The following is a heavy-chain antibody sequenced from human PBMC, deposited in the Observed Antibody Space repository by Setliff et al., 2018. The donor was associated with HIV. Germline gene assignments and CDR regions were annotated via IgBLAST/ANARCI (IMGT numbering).Heavy chain of an antibody. V-gene: IGHV4-4*08. Sequence: PSETLSLTCNVSGGSISNYFWSWIRQPPGKGLEWVGYIYSSGRPNYNPSLKSRVTMTVDTSKNQFSLKLNSVTATDTALYSCARAKFYYDSSGFFPLPAACDFWGQGTMVTVSS. CDR2: IYSSGRP. CDR1: GGSISNYF. CDR3: ARAKFYYDSSGFFPLPAACDF. J-gene: IGHJ3*01. D-gene: IGHD3-22*01.